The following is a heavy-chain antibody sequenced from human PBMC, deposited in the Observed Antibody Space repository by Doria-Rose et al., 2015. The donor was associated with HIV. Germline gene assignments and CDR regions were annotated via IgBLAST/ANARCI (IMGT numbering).Heavy chain of an antibody. Sequence: QITLKESGPVLVKPTETLTPTCTVSGVSLSSPGMGVSWIRQPPGKALEWLADISSDDERSYKASLKSRLTISRGTSKSQVVLTMTDMDPVDTATYYCARIKSSRWYHKYYFDFWAREPWSSSPQ. J-gene: IGHJ4*02. D-gene: IGHD6-13*01. V-gene: IGHV2-26*01. CDR3: ARIKSSRWYHKYYFDF. CDR1: GVSLSSPGMG. CDR2: ISSDDER.